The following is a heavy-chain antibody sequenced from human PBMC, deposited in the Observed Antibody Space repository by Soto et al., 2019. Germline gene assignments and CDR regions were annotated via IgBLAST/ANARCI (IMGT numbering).Heavy chain of an antibody. Sequence: SGKVSCQAAGVPFISYAVGWVRQAPGQGLEWMGGIIPIFGTANYAQKFQGRVTITADESTSTAYMELSSLRSEDTAVYYCARGYCSGGSCYSVSYYYYGMDVWGQGTTVTVSS. D-gene: IGHD2-15*01. V-gene: IGHV1-69*01. J-gene: IGHJ6*02. CDR1: GVPFISYA. CDR3: ARGYCSGGSCYSVSYYYYGMDV. CDR2: IIPIFGTA.